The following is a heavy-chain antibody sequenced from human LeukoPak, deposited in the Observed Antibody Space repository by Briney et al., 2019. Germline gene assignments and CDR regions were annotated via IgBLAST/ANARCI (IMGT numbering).Heavy chain of an antibody. CDR3: ARVGFDSSSWYPLVDY. CDR2: INPNSGGT. V-gene: IGHV1-2*02. CDR1: GYTFTGYY. D-gene: IGHD6-13*01. J-gene: IGHJ4*02. Sequence: ASVKVSCKASGYTFTGYYMHWVRQAPGQGLEWMGWINPNSGGTNYAQKFQGRVTMTRDASISTAYMELSRLRSDDTAVYYCARVGFDSSSWYPLVDYWGQGTLVTVSS.